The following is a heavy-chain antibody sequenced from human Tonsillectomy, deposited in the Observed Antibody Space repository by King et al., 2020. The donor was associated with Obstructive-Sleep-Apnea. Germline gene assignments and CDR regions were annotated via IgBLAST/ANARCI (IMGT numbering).Heavy chain of an antibody. D-gene: IGHD6-13*01. CDR2: ISYDGSNK. Sequence: QLVQSGGGVVQPGRSLRLSCAASGFTFSSYGMHWFRQAPGKGLEWGAVISYDGSNKYYADSVKGRFTVSRNNSKNTLYLQMNSLRPEDTAGYYCAKEMIAAAATGGMDVWGQGTTVTVSS. CDR1: GFTFSSYG. V-gene: IGHV3-30*18. J-gene: IGHJ6*02. CDR3: AKEMIAAAATGGMDV.